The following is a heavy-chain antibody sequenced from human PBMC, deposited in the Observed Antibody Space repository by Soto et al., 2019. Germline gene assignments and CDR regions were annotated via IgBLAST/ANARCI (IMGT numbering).Heavy chain of an antibody. CDR3: AKHMYYSGSGIINAVDT. CDR1: GYSFTSYW. CDR2: IDPSDSYT. Sequence: GESLKISCKGSGYSFTSYWISWVRQMPGKGLEWMGRIDPSDSYTNYSPSFQGHVTISADKSISTAYLQWSSLKASDTAMYYWAKHMYYSGSGIINAVDTWGQETLFILAS. D-gene: IGHD3-10*01. V-gene: IGHV5-10-1*01. J-gene: IGHJ5*02.